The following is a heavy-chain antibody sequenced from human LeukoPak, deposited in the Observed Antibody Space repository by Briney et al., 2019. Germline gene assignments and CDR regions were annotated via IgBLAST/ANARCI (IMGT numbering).Heavy chain of an antibody. CDR2: TYYRSKWYN. CDR3: ARSVGDIDI. J-gene: IGHJ3*02. CDR1: GDSVSSNSAA. V-gene: IGHV6-1*01. Sequence: TSQTLSLTCAISGDSVSSNSAAWNWIRQSASRGLEWLGRTYYRSKWYNDYARSLKSRIIINPDTSKNQFSLQLNSVTPEDTAVYYCARSVGDIDIWGQGTMVTVSS. D-gene: IGHD1-26*01.